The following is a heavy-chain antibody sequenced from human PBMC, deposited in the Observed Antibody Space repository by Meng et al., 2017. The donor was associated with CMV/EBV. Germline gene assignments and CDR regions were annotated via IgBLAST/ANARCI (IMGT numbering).Heavy chain of an antibody. J-gene: IGHJ6*02. V-gene: IGHV3-21*01. CDR1: GFTFSSYS. D-gene: IGHD2-2*01. Sequence: GESLKISCAASGFTFSSYSTNWVRQAPGKGLEWVSSISSSSSYIYYADSVKGRFTISRDNAKNSLYLQMNSLRAEDTAVYYCVGGIVVVPAAIHYYYYGMDVWGQGTTVTVSS. CDR3: VGGIVVVPAAIHYYYYGMDV. CDR2: ISSSSSYI.